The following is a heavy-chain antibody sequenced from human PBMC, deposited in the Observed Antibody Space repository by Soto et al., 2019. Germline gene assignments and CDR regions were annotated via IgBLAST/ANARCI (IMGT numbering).Heavy chain of an antibody. V-gene: IGHV1-18*04. CDR1: GYTFTSYG. CDR3: ASGGQTTMVRGVRGGSYNYCAMDV. D-gene: IGHD3-10*01. CDR2: ISTYNGNT. J-gene: IGHJ6*02. Sequence: QVQLVQSGATVKKPGASVKVSCKASGYTFTSYGISWVRQAPGQGLEWMGWISTYNGNTNYAQKLQGRVTMTTDTATSKAYVELRSLRSADTAVYYLASGGQTTMVRGVRGGSYNYCAMDVWGQGTTVTVSS.